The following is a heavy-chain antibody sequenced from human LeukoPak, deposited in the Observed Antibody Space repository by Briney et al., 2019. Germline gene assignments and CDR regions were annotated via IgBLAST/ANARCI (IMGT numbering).Heavy chain of an antibody. CDR3: ARVGQDSSGYYIDY. CDR1: GGSISSYY. V-gene: IGHV4-59*12. CDR2: IYYSGST. Sequence: SETLTLTCTVSGGSISSYYWSWIRQPPGKGLEWVGYIYYSGSTNYNPSLKSRVTISVDRSKNQFSLKLSSVTAADTAVYYCARVGQDSSGYYIDYWGQGTLVTVSS. D-gene: IGHD3-22*01. J-gene: IGHJ4*02.